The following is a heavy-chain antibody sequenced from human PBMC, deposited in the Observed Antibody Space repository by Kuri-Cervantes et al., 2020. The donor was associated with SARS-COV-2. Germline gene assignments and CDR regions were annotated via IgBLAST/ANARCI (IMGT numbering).Heavy chain of an antibody. J-gene: IGHJ4*02. Sequence: ESLKISCTVSGGSISSSSYYWGWIRQPPGKGLEWIGSIYYSGSNYYNPSLKSRVTISVDTSQNQFSLKLSSVTAADPAVYYCARHSSLVGDLDYWGQGTLVTVSS. V-gene: IGHV4-39*01. CDR1: GGSISSSSYY. CDR3: ARHSSLVGDLDY. D-gene: IGHD3-16*01. CDR2: IYYSGSN.